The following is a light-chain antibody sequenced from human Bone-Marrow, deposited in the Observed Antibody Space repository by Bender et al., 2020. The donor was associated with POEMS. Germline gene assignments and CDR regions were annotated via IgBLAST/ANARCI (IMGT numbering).Light chain of an antibody. Sequence: QSALTQPASVSGSPGQSITISCTGSSSDIGSYVYVSWYQQHPGKAPKLIIYDVTNRLSGISNRFSGSKSGNTASLTISGLQADDEADYYCSSFTASTTYVFGSGTKVTV. CDR3: SSFTASTTYV. J-gene: IGLJ1*01. CDR2: DVT. V-gene: IGLV2-14*03. CDR1: SSDIGSYVY.